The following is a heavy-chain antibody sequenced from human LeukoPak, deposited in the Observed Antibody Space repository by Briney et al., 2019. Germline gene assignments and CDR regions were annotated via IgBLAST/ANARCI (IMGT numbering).Heavy chain of an antibody. Sequence: SVKVSCKASGGTFSSYAISWVRQAPGQGLEWMGGIIPIFGTANYAQKFQGRVTITADESTSTAYMELSSLRSEDTAVYYCARTLAYCGGDCYNWFDPWGQGTLVTVSS. V-gene: IGHV1-69*01. CDR1: GGTFSSYA. J-gene: IGHJ5*02. CDR2: IIPIFGTA. CDR3: ARTLAYCGGDCYNWFDP. D-gene: IGHD2-21*02.